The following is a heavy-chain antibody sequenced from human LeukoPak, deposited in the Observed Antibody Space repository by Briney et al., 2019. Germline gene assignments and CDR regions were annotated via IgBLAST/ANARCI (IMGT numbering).Heavy chain of an antibody. CDR2: INPNSGGT. D-gene: IGHD3-22*01. Sequence: ASVKVSCKASGYTFTGYYMHWVRQAPGQGLEWMGWINPNSGGTNYAQKFQGRVTMTRDTSIGTAYMELSRLRSEDTAVYYCARGDYYDSSGYYWSWGQGTLVTVSS. CDR3: ARGDYYDSSGYYWS. CDR1: GYTFTGYY. J-gene: IGHJ4*02. V-gene: IGHV1-2*02.